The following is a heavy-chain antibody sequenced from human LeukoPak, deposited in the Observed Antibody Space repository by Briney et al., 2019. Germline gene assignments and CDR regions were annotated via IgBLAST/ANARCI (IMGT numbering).Heavy chain of an antibody. V-gene: IGHV4-39*07. CDR1: GGSISSSSYY. CDR2: IYYSGST. CDR3: ARDEYYDILTGYSLFDY. J-gene: IGHJ4*02. Sequence: SETLSLTCTVSGGSISSSSYYWGWIRQPPGKGLEWIGRIYYSGSTYYNPSLKSRVTISVDTSKNQFSLKLSSVTAADTAVYYCARDEYYDILTGYSLFDYWGQGTLVTVSS. D-gene: IGHD3-9*01.